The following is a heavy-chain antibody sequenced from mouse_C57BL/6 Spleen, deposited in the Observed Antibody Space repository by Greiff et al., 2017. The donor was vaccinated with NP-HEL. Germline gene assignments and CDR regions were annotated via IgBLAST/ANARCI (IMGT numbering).Heavy chain of an antibody. CDR1: GYTFTSYW. J-gene: IGHJ1*03. D-gene: IGHD1-3*01. Sequence: QVQLKQSGTELVKPGASVKLSCKASGYTFTSYWMHWVKQRPGQGLEWIGNINPSNGGTNYNEKFKSKATLTVDKSSSTAYMQLSSLTSEDSAVYYCARGGSSYWYFDVWGTGTTVTVSS. V-gene: IGHV1-53*01. CDR2: INPSNGGT. CDR3: ARGGSSYWYFDV.